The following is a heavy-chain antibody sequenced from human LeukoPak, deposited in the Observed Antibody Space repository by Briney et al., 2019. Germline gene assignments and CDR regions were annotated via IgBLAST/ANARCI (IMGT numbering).Heavy chain of an antibody. V-gene: IGHV1-69*05. Sequence: SVKVSCKAFGGTFNSYGISWVRQAPGQGLEWMGRIIPIFGTANYAQKFQGRVTITTDADTTTAYMDLSSLRSEDTAVYYCARDAAECGGDCSGTGHAFDIWGQGTKVTVSS. J-gene: IGHJ3*02. D-gene: IGHD2-21*02. CDR1: GGTFNSYG. CDR2: IIPIFGTA. CDR3: ARDAAECGGDCSGTGHAFDI.